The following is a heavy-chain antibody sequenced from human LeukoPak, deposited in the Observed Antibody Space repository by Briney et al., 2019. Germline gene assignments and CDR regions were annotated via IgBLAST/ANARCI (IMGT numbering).Heavy chain of an antibody. Sequence: ASVKVSCKASGYTFTGYYMHWVRQAPGQGLEWMGWINPNSGGTDYAQKFQGRVTMTRDTSISTAYMELSRLRSDDTAVYYCASTTYSSGWFDYWGQGTLVTVSS. CDR3: ASTTYSSGWFDY. V-gene: IGHV1-2*02. J-gene: IGHJ4*02. CDR2: INPNSGGT. CDR1: GYTFTGYY. D-gene: IGHD6-19*01.